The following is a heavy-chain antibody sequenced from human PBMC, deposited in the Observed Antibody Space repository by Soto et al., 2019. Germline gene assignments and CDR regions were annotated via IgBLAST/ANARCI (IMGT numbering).Heavy chain of an antibody. CDR2: FDPEDGET. D-gene: IGHD6-6*01. Sequence: ASLKVSCKIAGYTLTELSMHCVRHTTGKGLEWMGGFDPEDGETIYAQKFQGRVTMTEDTSTDTAYMELSRLRFDDTAEYYCARGRYDSRPSYYIDYWGQGTLVTVSS. CDR1: GYTLTELS. CDR3: ARGRYDSRPSYYIDY. J-gene: IGHJ4*02. V-gene: IGHV1-24*01.